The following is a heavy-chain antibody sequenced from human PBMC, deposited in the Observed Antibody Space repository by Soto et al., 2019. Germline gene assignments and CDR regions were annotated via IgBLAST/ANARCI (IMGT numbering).Heavy chain of an antibody. CDR2: IYHSGST. J-gene: IGHJ6*02. V-gene: IGHV4-4*02. CDR3: ARGRGYCSSTSCYAGNYYYGMDV. Sequence: SETLSLTCAVSGGSISSSNWLSWVRQPPGKGLEWIGEIYHSGSTNYNPSLKSRVTISVDKSKNQFSLKLSSVTAADTAVYYCARGRGYCSSTSCYAGNYYYGMDVWGQGTTVTVSS. CDR1: GGSISSSNW. D-gene: IGHD2-2*01.